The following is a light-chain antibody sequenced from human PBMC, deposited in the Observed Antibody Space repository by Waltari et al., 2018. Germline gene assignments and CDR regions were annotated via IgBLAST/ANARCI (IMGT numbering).Light chain of an antibody. CDR3: SSDAVSNNFYD. J-gene: IGLJ1*01. CDR2: EVS. CDR1: GSGGS. V-gene: IGLV2-8*01. Sequence: QSALTQPPSASGSPGQSVTISCTGTGSGGSVSWYQQLPGKAPKLLLYEVSKRPSGVPGRFSGSKSGNTASLTVSGLQAEDESDYYCSSDAVSNNFYDFGSGTKVTVL.